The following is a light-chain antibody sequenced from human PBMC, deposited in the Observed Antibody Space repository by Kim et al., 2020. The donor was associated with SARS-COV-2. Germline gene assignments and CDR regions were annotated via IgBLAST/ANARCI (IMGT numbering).Light chain of an antibody. CDR2: DIS. J-gene: IGLJ1*01. Sequence: GRSITIPCTGTRSDIGGYKYVSWYQQHPGKAPKLLIFDISDRPSGISNRFSGSKSGNTASLTISSLQAEDEADYYCSSYADGNRYVFGTGTKVTVL. V-gene: IGLV2-14*03. CDR1: RSDIGGYKY. CDR3: SSYADGNRYV.